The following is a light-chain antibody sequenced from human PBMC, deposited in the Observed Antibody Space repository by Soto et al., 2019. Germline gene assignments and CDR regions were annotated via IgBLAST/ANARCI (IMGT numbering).Light chain of an antibody. CDR3: QQLNSYPLFT. J-gene: IGKJ3*01. Sequence: DIQLTQSPSFLSASVGDRVTITCRASQGISSYLAWYQQKPGKAPKLLIYAASTLQSGVPSRFNGSASGTAFTLTISILQPEDFATYYCQQLNSYPLFTFGPGTKVDI. CDR1: QGISSY. CDR2: AAS. V-gene: IGKV1-9*01.